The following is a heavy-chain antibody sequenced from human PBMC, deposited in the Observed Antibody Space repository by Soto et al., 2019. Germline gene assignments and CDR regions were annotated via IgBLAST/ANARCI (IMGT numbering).Heavy chain of an antibody. D-gene: IGHD2-15*01. CDR1: GFTFSSYA. J-gene: IGHJ4*02. Sequence: EVQLLESGGGLVQPGGSLRLSCAASGFTFSSYAMSWVRLAPGKGLEWFSSIGGSGGTYYADSVKGRFTISRDNSKNMLHLHLNSLRAEDTAMDYCAKGQGWSYYYDSWGQGTLVTVSS. V-gene: IGHV3-23*01. CDR3: AKGQGWSYYYDS. CDR2: IGGSGGT.